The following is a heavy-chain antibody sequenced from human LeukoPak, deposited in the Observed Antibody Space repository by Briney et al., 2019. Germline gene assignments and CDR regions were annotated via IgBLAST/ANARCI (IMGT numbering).Heavy chain of an antibody. CDR1: GGTFSSYA. D-gene: IGHD6-13*01. J-gene: IGHJ4*02. CDR2: IIPILGIA. V-gene: IGHV1-69*04. Sequence: ASVKVSCKASGGTFSSYAISWVRQAPGQGLEWMGRIIPILGIANYAQKFQGRVTITADKSTSTAYMELSSLRSEDTAVYYCARARRSSSWYFFDYWGQGTLVTVSS. CDR3: ARARRSSSWYFFDY.